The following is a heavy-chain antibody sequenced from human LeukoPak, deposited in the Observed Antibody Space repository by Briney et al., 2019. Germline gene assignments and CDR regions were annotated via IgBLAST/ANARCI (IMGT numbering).Heavy chain of an antibody. D-gene: IGHD1-1*01. CDR2: MSSRGYPT. V-gene: IGHV3-11*01. CDR3: ARVGIALTSPFDY. J-gene: IGHJ4*02. CDR1: GFTFSDYY. Sequence: GGPLRLSCLASGFTFSDYYMSWVRQAPGKGLEWISYMSSRGYPTYYAESVKGRFTISRDNAKNTLYLQMHNLRTDDTAVYFCARVGIALTSPFDYWGLGTLVAVSS.